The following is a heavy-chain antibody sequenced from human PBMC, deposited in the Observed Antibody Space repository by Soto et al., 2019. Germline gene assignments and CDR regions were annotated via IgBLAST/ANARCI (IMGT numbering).Heavy chain of an antibody. CDR1: GFTFSSYA. V-gene: IGHV3-23*01. D-gene: IGHD3-22*01. CDR3: AKSRYSDSSGDVYDY. J-gene: IGHJ4*02. Sequence: GGSLRLSCAASGFTFSSYAMSWVRQAPGKGLEWVSGIGGSGRTTYYADSVKGRFTISRDNSNNTLFLQMNSLRAEDTAVYYCAKSRYSDSSGDVYDYWGQGTLVTVSS. CDR2: IGGSGRTT.